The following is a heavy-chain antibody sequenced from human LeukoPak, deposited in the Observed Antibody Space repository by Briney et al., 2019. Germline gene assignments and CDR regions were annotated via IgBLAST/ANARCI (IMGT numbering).Heavy chain of an antibody. D-gene: IGHD3-16*02. CDR3: ARGRNDYVWGSYRGYYYYYMDV. CDR2: INHSGST. J-gene: IGHJ6*03. Sequence: SETLSLTCAVYGGSFSGYYWSWIRQPPGKGLEWIGEINHSGSTNYNPSLKSRVTISVDTSKNQFSLKLSSVTAADTAVYYCARGRNDYVWGSYRGYYYYYMDVWGKGTTVTVSS. CDR1: GGSFSGYY. V-gene: IGHV4-34*01.